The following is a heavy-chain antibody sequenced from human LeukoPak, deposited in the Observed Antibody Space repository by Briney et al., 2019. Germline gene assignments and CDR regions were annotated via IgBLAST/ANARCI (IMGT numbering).Heavy chain of an antibody. CDR2: IYTSGST. J-gene: IGHJ1*01. D-gene: IGHD3-22*01. V-gene: IGHV4-61*02. Sequence: SETLSLTCTVSGGSISSGSYYWSWIRQPAGKGLEWIGRIYTSGSTNYNPSLKSRVTISVDTSKNQFSLKLSSVTAADTAVYYCARAGPYDSRYFQHWGQGTLVTVSS. CDR1: GGSISSGSYY. CDR3: ARAGPYDSRYFQH.